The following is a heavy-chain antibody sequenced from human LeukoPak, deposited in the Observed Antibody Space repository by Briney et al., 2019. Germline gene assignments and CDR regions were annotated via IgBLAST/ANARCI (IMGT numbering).Heavy chain of an antibody. Sequence: PSETLSLTCAVYGGSFSGYYWSWIRQPRGKWLEWIGEINHSGSTNYNPSLKSRVTISVDTSKNQFSLKLSSVTAADTAVYYCARGHGGTAMAPFLDYWGQGTLVTVSS. CDR1: GGSFSGYY. D-gene: IGHD5-18*01. CDR3: ARGHGGTAMAPFLDY. CDR2: INHSGST. J-gene: IGHJ4*02. V-gene: IGHV4-34*01.